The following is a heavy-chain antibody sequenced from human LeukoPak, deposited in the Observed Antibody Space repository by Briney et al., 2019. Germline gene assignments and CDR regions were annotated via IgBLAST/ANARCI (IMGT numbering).Heavy chain of an antibody. CDR3: ARDRPWAVKYQLPIPPMWYFDY. V-gene: IGHV1-18*01. CDR2: ISAYNGNT. D-gene: IGHD2-2*01. J-gene: IGHJ4*02. Sequence: GASVKVSCTASGYTFTSYGISWVRQAPGQGLEWMGWISAYNGNTNYAQKLQGRVTMTTDTSTSTAYMELRSLRSDDTAVYYCARDRPWAVKYQLPIPPMWYFDYWGQGTLVTVSS. CDR1: GYTFTSYG.